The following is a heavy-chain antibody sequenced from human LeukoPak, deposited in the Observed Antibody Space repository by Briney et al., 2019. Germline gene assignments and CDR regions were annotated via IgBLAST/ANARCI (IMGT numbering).Heavy chain of an antibody. V-gene: IGHV1-18*01. CDR3: ARDLGGGFIAAAGTGY. D-gene: IGHD6-13*01. Sequence: GASVTVSCKASGYTFTSYGISWVRQAPGQGLEWMGWISAYNGNTNYAQKLQGRVTMTTDTSTSTAYMELRSLRSDDTAVYYCARDLGGGFIAAAGTGYWGQGTLVTVSS. CDR2: ISAYNGNT. CDR1: GYTFTSYG. J-gene: IGHJ4*02.